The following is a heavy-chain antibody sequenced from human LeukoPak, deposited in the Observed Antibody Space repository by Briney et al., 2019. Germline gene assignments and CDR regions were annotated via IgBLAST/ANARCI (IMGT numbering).Heavy chain of an antibody. V-gene: IGHV3-33*06. CDR3: AKLPTIANFDY. CDR2: IWYDGSNK. CDR1: GFTFSSYG. J-gene: IGHJ4*02. Sequence: GRSLRLSCAASGFTFSSYGMHWVRQAPGKGLEWVAVIWYDGSNKYYADSVKGRFTISRDNSKNTLYLQMNSLRAEDTAVYYCAKLPTIANFDYWGQGTLVTVSS. D-gene: IGHD6-13*01.